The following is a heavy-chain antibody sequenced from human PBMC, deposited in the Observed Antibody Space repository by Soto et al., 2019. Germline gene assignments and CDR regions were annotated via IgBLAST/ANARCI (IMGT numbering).Heavy chain of an antibody. CDR2: IDWDDDK. CDR1: GFSLSTSGMC. D-gene: IGHD3-3*01. Sequence: SGPTLVNPTQTLTLTCTFSGFSLSTSGMCVSWIRQPPGKALEWLALIDWDDDKYYSTSLKARLTISKDTSKNQVVLTMTNMDPVDTATYYCARIRSGFYYYGMDVWGQGTTVTVSS. CDR3: ARIRSGFYYYGMDV. V-gene: IGHV2-70*01. J-gene: IGHJ6*02.